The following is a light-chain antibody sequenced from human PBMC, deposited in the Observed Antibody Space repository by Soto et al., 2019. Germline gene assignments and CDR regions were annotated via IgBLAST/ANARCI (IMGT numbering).Light chain of an antibody. CDR1: ESVRTN. CDR2: GAS. V-gene: IGKV3-15*01. J-gene: IGKJ1*01. Sequence: ETVVTQSPATLSVSPGETATLSCRASESVRTNLAWYQQKPGQAPRLLIYGASNRATGIPARFSGSGSGTEFTLTISSLQSEDFAVYYCQHYNNWPPRTFGQGTKVEIK. CDR3: QHYNNWPPRT.